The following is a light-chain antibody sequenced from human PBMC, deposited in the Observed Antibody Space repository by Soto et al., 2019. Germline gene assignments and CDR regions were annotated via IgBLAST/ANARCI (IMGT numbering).Light chain of an antibody. Sequence: SYELTQPPSVSVAPGQTARITCGGDNIGSKCVQWYQQKPGQAPVLVVYDDSDRPSGIPERFSGSNSGSTATLTISRVEGGEEADYYCQVWDSSSDHPYVFGTGTKVTVL. J-gene: IGLJ1*01. V-gene: IGLV3-21*02. CDR3: QVWDSSSDHPYV. CDR2: DDS. CDR1: NIGSKC.